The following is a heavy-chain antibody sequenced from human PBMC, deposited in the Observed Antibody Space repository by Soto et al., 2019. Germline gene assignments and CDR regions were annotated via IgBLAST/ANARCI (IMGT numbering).Heavy chain of an antibody. J-gene: IGHJ4*02. CDR2: IYWNDDK. CDR1: GFSLSTSGVG. CDR3: AHTYCSSTSCYHVLDY. Sequence: SGPTLVNPTQTLTLTCTFSGFSLSTSGVGVCWIRQPPGKALEWLALIYWNDDKRYSPSLKSRLTITKDTSKNQVVLTMTNMDPVDTATYYCAHTYCSSTSCYHVLDYWGQGTLVTVSS. D-gene: IGHD2-2*01. V-gene: IGHV2-5*01.